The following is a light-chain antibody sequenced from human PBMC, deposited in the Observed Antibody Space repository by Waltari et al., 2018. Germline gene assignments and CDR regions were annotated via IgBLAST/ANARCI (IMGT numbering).Light chain of an antibody. J-gene: IGLJ7*01. Sequence: QSALTQPRSVSGSPGQSVTLPCSGTSSDVGNYNFVSWYQQHPGNAPKLLIYDVVKRPSGVPDRFSGSKSGNTASLTISGLQTEDEADYYCCSYAGSYTFVFGGGTQLTVL. CDR2: DVV. CDR1: SSDVGNYNF. CDR3: CSYAGSYTFV. V-gene: IGLV2-11*01.